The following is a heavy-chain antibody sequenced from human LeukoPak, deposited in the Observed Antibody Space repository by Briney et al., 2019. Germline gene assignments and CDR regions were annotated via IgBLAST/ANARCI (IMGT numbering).Heavy chain of an antibody. CDR3: ARAWQWLPLDS. J-gene: IGHJ4*02. V-gene: IGHV4-4*07. Sequence: ETLSLTCTVSGGSISSYYWSWIRQPAGKGLEWIGRTHTSGSTNYNPSLKSRVTMSVDTSKNQFSLKVTSVTAADTAVYYCARAWQWLPLDSWGQGTLVTVSS. CDR1: GGSISSYY. CDR2: THTSGST. D-gene: IGHD6-19*01.